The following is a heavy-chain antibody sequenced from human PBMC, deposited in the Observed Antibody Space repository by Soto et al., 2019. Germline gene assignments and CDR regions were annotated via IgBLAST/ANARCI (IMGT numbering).Heavy chain of an antibody. J-gene: IGHJ5*02. CDR3: ARGLYYYDSSGYYSP. CDR2: ISSSSSYI. D-gene: IGHD3-22*01. V-gene: IGHV3-21*01. CDR1: GFTFSSYS. Sequence: EVQLVESGGGLVKPGGSLRLSCAASGFTFSSYSMNWVRQAPGKGLEWVSSISSSSSYIYYADSVKGRFTISRDNAKNSLYLQMNSLRAEDTAVYYCARGLYYYDSSGYYSPWGQRTLVTVSS.